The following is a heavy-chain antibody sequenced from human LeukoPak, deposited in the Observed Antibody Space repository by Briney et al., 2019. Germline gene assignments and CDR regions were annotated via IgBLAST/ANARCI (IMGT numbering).Heavy chain of an antibody. J-gene: IGHJ3*02. CDR1: GFTFNSYA. Sequence: PGGSLRVSCAASGFTFNSYAMHWVRQALGKGLEWVAVISYDGSNKYYADSVKGRFTISRDNSKNTLYLQMNSLRAEDTAVYYCARDKAYSSSWYGAFDIWGQGTMVTVSS. CDR3: ARDKAYSSSWYGAFDI. V-gene: IGHV3-30*04. CDR2: ISYDGSNK. D-gene: IGHD6-13*01.